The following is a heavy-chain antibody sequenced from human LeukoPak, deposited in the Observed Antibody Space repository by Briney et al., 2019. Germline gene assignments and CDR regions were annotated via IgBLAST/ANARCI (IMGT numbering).Heavy chain of an antibody. V-gene: IGHV1-18*01. D-gene: IGHD2-2*01. CDR3: ARWVSYCSSTSCYVWFDP. J-gene: IGHJ5*02. Sequence: ASVKVSCKASGYTFTSYGISWVRQAPGQGLEWMGWISAYNGNTNYAQKLQGRVTMTRDTSISTAYMELSRLRSDDTAVYYCARWVSYCSSTSCYVWFDPWGQGTLVTVSS. CDR2: ISAYNGNT. CDR1: GYTFTSYG.